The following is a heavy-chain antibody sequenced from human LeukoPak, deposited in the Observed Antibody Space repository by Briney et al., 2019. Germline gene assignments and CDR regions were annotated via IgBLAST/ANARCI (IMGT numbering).Heavy chain of an antibody. Sequence: ASVKVSCKASGYTFTGYYMHWVRQAPGQGLEGMGIINPSGGSTSYAQKFQGRVTMTRDTSTSTVYMELSSLRSEDTAVYYCARVGGSYFDYWGQGTLVTVSS. V-gene: IGHV1-46*03. D-gene: IGHD1-26*01. CDR1: GYTFTGYY. CDR3: ARVGGSYFDY. J-gene: IGHJ4*02. CDR2: INPSGGST.